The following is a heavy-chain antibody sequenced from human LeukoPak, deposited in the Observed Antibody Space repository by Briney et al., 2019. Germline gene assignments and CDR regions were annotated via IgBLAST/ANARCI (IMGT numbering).Heavy chain of an antibody. J-gene: IGHJ3*02. CDR3: AKDTVGGLSVEAFDI. Sequence: GALRLSCAASGYALSIYAMSWLRQAPGKALERVSAIKGSGGSTYYAHSVKGRFTISRDNSKNTLYLQMNSLNAEDTAVYCCAKDTVGGLSVEAFDIWGQGTMVTVSS. CDR2: IKGSGGST. V-gene: IGHV3-23*01. CDR1: GYALSIYA. D-gene: IGHD3-16*02.